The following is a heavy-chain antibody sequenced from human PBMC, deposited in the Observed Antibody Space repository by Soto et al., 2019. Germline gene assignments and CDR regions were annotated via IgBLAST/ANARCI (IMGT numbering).Heavy chain of an antibody. CDR2: IIPIFGTA. D-gene: IGHD3-22*01. V-gene: IGHV1-69*13. CDR3: ARAHYDSSGYYGPEIDY. J-gene: IGHJ4*02. CDR1: GGTFSSYA. Sequence: ASVKVSCKASGGTFSSYAISWVRQAPGQGLEWMGGIIPIFGTANYAQKFQGRVTITADESTSTAYKELSSLRSEDTAVYYCARAHYDSSGYYGPEIDYWGQGTLVTVSS.